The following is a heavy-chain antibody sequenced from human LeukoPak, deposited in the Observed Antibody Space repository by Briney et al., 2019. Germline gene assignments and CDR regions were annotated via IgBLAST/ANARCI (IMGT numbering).Heavy chain of an antibody. Sequence: GGSLRLSCAASGFTFSRYSMHWVRQAPGKGLEWVTIISDDGSNKYYADSVKGRFTISRDNSKNTLYLQMDSLRPEDTALYYCARDFLGGGRNWFDPWGQGTLVTVSS. V-gene: IGHV3-30*04. CDR2: ISDDGSNK. J-gene: IGHJ5*02. CDR1: GFTFSRYS. CDR3: ARDFLGGGRNWFDP. D-gene: IGHD2-15*01.